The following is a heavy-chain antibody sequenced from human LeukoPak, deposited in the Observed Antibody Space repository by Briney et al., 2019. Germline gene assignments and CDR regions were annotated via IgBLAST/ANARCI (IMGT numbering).Heavy chain of an antibody. CDR2: INHVGDNT. Sequence: GGSLRLSCAASGFTFTSYWMTWVRQAPGKGLEWVASINHVGDNTYYVDSVRGRYTISRDNAKNSLYLQLNSLRAEDTAVYYCARGPGRDYWGQGTLVTVSS. CDR1: GFTFTSYW. CDR3: ARGPGRDY. J-gene: IGHJ4*02. V-gene: IGHV3-7*03.